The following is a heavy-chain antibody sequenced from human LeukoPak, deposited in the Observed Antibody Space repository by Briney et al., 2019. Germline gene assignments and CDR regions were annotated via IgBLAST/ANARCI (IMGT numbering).Heavy chain of an antibody. CDR3: ARCLGYKGSGYYDFWSGYTADDAFDI. CDR1: GYTFTSYD. CDR2: MNPNSGNT. Sequence: ASVKVSCKASGYTFTSYDINWVRQATGQGLAWMGWMNPNSGNTGYAQKFQGRVTMTRNTSISTAYMELSSLRSEDTAVYYCARCLGYKGSGYYDFWSGYTADDAFDIWGQGTMVTVSS. J-gene: IGHJ3*02. V-gene: IGHV1-8*01. D-gene: IGHD3-3*01.